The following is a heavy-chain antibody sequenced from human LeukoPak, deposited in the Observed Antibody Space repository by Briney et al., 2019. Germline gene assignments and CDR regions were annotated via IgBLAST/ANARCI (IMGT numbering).Heavy chain of an antibody. Sequence: QPGRSLRLSCAASGFTFSTYGFHWVRQAPGKGLERVAVIPYDGSYKYYADSVKGRFTISRDNSKNTLYLQMNTLRAEDTAVYYCAKEVGYGMDVWGQGTTVTVSS. CDR2: IPYDGSYK. CDR3: AKEVGYGMDV. V-gene: IGHV3-30*18. CDR1: GFTFSTYG. J-gene: IGHJ6*02. D-gene: IGHD1-26*01.